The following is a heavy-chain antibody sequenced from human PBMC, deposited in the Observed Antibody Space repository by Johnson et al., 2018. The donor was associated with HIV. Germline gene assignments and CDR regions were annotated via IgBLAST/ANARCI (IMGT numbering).Heavy chain of an antibody. CDR3: ASLGYTSGWIVSDDGLDV. CDR2: IQYDGTNK. J-gene: IGHJ3*01. D-gene: IGHD6-19*01. Sequence: QVQLVESGGGVVQPGGSLRLSCAASGFTFSSYGMHWVRQVPGNGLEWVTFIQYDGTNKYYADSVKGRFTISRDNSKNTLYLQMNSLRPEDTAVYYCASLGYTSGWIVSDDGLDVWGQGTLVTVSS. CDR1: GFTFSSYG. V-gene: IGHV3-30*02.